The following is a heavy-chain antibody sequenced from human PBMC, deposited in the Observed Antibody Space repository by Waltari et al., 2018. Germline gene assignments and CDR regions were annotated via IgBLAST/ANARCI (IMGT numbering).Heavy chain of an antibody. CDR3: ARLPRGSVIIGAFDI. D-gene: IGHD3-22*01. J-gene: IGHJ3*02. Sequence: VQLQESGPGLVKPSETLSLSCDVSGDSITSHFWSWIRQAPGRGLEWIGYMYFSGTHNYNPSLKSRVTISIDTSNNHFSLNLRSVTAADTAIYYCARLPRGSVIIGAFDIWGQGTQVTVSS. CDR2: MYFSGTH. CDR1: GDSITSHF. V-gene: IGHV4-59*11.